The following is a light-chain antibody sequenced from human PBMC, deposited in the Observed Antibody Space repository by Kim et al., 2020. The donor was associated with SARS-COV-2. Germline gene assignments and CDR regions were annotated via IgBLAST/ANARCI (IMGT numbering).Light chain of an antibody. CDR3: QTWGTGTWV. CDR1: SGHSSYA. V-gene: IGLV4-69*01. J-gene: IGLJ3*02. CDR2: LNSDGSH. Sequence: QPVLTQSPSASASLGASVKLTCTLSSGHSSYAIAWHQQQPEKGPRYLMKLNSDGSHSKGDGISDRFSGSSSGAERYLTISSLQSEDEADYYCQTWGTGTWVFGGGTQLTVL.